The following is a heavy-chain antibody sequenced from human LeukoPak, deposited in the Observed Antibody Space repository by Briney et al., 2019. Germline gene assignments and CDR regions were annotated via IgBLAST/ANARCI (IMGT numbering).Heavy chain of an antibody. CDR2: ISSSSSYI. D-gene: IGHD6-19*01. Sequence: GGSLRLSCAASGFTCSSYSMNWVRQAPGKGLEWVSSISSSSSYIYYADSVKGRFTISRDNAKNSLYLQMNSLRAEDTAVYYCARDLGIAVAGTVLGFDYWGQGTLVTVSS. CDR3: ARDLGIAVAGTVLGFDY. J-gene: IGHJ4*02. CDR1: GFTCSSYS. V-gene: IGHV3-21*01.